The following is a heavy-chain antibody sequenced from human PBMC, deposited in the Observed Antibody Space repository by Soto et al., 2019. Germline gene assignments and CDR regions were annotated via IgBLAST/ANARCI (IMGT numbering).Heavy chain of an antibody. CDR3: ARDRKDYYDSSGYYHDY. CDR2: IWYDGSNK. Sequence: PGGSLRLSCAASGFTFSSYGMHWVRQAPGKGLEWVAVIWYDGSNKYYADSVKGRFTISRDNSKNTLYLQMNSLRAEDTAVYYCARDRKDYYDSSGYYHDYWGQGTLVTVSS. D-gene: IGHD3-22*01. V-gene: IGHV3-33*01. J-gene: IGHJ4*02. CDR1: GFTFSSYG.